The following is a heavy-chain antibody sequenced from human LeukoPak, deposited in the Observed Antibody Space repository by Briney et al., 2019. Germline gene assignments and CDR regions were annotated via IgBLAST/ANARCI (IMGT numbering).Heavy chain of an antibody. D-gene: IGHD6-13*01. J-gene: IGHJ4*02. Sequence: GGSLRLSCAASGFTFNTYAMSWVRQAPGKGLEWVSSTSGSGGSTFYADSVKGRFTISRDNSKNTLYLQMNSLRAEDTAVYYCAKDLSDSSRVPGDYWGQGTLVTVSS. CDR3: AKDLSDSSRVPGDY. CDR2: TSGSGGST. CDR1: GFTFNTYA. V-gene: IGHV3-23*01.